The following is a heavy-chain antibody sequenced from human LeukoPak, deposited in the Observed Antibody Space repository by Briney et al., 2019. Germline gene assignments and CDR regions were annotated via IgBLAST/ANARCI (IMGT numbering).Heavy chain of an antibody. D-gene: IGHD6-19*01. CDR2: IIPILGIA. CDR1: GGTFSSYA. J-gene: IGHJ4*02. CDR3: ARGQWLNDY. Sequence: SVRVSCKASGGTFSSYAISWVRQAPGQGLEWMGRIIPILGIANYAQKFQGRVTITADKSTSTAYMELSSLRSEDTAVYYCARGQWLNDYWGQGTLVTVSS. V-gene: IGHV1-69*04.